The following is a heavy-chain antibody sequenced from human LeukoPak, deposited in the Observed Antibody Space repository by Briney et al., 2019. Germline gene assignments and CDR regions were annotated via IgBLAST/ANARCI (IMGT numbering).Heavy chain of an antibody. Sequence: GGSLRLSCASSGFTVSSNYMSWVRQAPGKGLEWVSVIYSGGSTYYADSVKGRFTISRDNSKNTLYLQMNSLRAEDTAVYYCAKDLYGDYDFDCWGQGTLVTVSS. CDR1: GFTVSSNY. CDR2: IYSGGST. CDR3: AKDLYGDYDFDC. J-gene: IGHJ4*02. D-gene: IGHD4-17*01. V-gene: IGHV3-53*01.